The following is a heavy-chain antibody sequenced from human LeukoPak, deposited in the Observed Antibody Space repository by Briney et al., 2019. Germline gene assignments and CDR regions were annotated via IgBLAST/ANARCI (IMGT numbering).Heavy chain of an antibody. CDR2: ISGSGGST. CDR1: GFTFSSYA. V-gene: IGHV3-23*01. CDR3: AKTPHYDFWSGYTYFDY. Sequence: GGSLRLSCAASGFTFSSYAMSWVRQAPGKGLEWVSAISGSGGSTYYADSVKGRFTISRDNSKNTLYLQMNSLRAEDTAVYYCAKTPHYDFWSGYTYFDYWGQRTLVTVSS. J-gene: IGHJ4*02. D-gene: IGHD3-3*01.